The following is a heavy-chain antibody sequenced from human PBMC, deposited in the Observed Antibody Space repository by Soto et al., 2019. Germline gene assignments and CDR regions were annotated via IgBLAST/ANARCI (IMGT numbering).Heavy chain of an antibody. CDR1: GGSISSYY. D-gene: IGHD4-17*01. V-gene: IGHV4-59*01. CDR2: IYYSGST. Sequence: SETLSFTCTVSGGSISSYYWSWIRQPPGKGLEWIGYIYYSGSTNYNPSLKSRVTISVDTSKNQFSLKLSSVTAADTAVYYCARGGEEDYGDAFDIWGQGTMVTVSS. CDR3: ARGGEEDYGDAFDI. J-gene: IGHJ3*02.